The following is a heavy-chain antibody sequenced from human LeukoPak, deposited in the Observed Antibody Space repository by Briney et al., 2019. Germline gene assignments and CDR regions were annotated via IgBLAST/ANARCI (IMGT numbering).Heavy chain of an antibody. CDR2: IRSKAYGGTT. D-gene: IGHD6-19*01. CDR3: TRVQQWLVPVYFDY. Sequence: GGSLRLSCTASGFTFGDYAMSWVRQAPGKGLEWVGFIRSKAYGGTTEYAASVKGRFTISRDDSKSIAYLQMNSLKTEDTAVYYCTRVQQWLVPVYFDYWGQGTLVTVSS. J-gene: IGHJ4*02. CDR1: GFTFGDYA. V-gene: IGHV3-49*04.